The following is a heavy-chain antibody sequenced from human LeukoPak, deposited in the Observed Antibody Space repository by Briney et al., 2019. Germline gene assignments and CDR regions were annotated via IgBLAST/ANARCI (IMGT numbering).Heavy chain of an antibody. V-gene: IGHV3-30-3*01. D-gene: IGHD2-21*01. J-gene: IGHJ6*02. Sequence: GGSLRLSCAASGFTFSSYTMHWVRQAPGKGLEWVAVISYDGSNKYYADSVKGRFTISRDNAKNSLYLQMNSLRDEDTAVYYCARGDLGGMDVWGQGTTVTVSS. CDR2: ISYDGSNK. CDR3: ARGDLGGMDV. CDR1: GFTFSSYT.